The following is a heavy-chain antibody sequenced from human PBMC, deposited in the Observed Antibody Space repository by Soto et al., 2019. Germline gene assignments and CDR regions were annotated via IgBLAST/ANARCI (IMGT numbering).Heavy chain of an antibody. V-gene: IGHV3-30*18. J-gene: IGHJ3*02. D-gene: IGHD2-21*01. CDR1: GFTFSSYG. Sequence: QVQLVESGGGVVLPGKSLRLSCAASGFTFSSYGMHWVRQAPGKGLEWVAVISFDGRNEDYADSVKGRFTISRDNSKNTLNVQMISLRPEDTAVYYCAKATSWGLLQRPMDDAFDIWGQGTMVTVSS. CDR3: AKATSWGLLQRPMDDAFDI. CDR2: ISFDGRNE.